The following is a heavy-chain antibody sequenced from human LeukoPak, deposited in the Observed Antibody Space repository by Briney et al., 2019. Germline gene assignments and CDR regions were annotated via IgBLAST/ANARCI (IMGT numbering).Heavy chain of an antibody. J-gene: IGHJ5*02. V-gene: IGHV1-2*02. CDR1: GYTFTGYY. Sequence: ASVKVSCKASGYTFTGYYMHWVRQAPGQGLEWMGWINPSSGGTNYAQKFQGRVNMTRDKSISTAYMELSRLRSDDTAVYYCARDTVVVIATLTFDPWGQGTLVTVSS. CDR3: ARDTVVVIATLTFDP. CDR2: INPSSGGT. D-gene: IGHD2-21*01.